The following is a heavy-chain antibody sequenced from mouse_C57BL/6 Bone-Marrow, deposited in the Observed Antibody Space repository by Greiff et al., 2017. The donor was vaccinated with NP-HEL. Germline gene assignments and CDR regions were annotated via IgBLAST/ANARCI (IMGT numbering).Heavy chain of an antibody. CDR2: IDPSDSYT. CDR1: GYTFTSYW. Sequence: VQLQQPGAELVKPGASVKLSCKASGYTFTSYWMQWVKQRPGQGLEWIGEIDPSDSYTNYNQKFKGKATLTVDTSSSTAYMQLSSLTSEDSGVYYCARGGRYGSSYDWGQGTTLTVSS. J-gene: IGHJ2*01. V-gene: IGHV1-50*01. D-gene: IGHD1-1*01. CDR3: ARGGRYGSSYD.